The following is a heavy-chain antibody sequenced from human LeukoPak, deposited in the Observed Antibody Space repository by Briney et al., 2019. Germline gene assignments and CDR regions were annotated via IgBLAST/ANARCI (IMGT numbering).Heavy chain of an antibody. J-gene: IGHJ4*02. Sequence: GGSLRLSCAASGFTFSTYWMSWVRQAPGKGLEWVANIKQDGSEKSYVDSVKGRFSISRDNTKNSLYLQMNSLRAEDTAVYYCASGTTRLDYFDYWGQGTLVTVSS. V-gene: IGHV3-7*01. CDR1: GFTFSTYW. CDR3: ASGTTRLDYFDY. CDR2: IKQDGSEK. D-gene: IGHD1-1*01.